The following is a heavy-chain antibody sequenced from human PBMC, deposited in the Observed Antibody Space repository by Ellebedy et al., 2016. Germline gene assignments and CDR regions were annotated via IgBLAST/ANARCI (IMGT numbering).Heavy chain of an antibody. CDR2: ISGAGYTT. Sequence: GGSLRLXXATSGFSFSNYFMTWIRRAPGKGLEWVATISGAGYTTFFADSVKGRFTISRDNSKNTLYLQMNNLGVDDTALYYCRQGHYFDQWGQGALVTVSS. CDR3: RQGHYFDQ. CDR1: GFSFSNYF. V-gene: IGHV3-23*01. J-gene: IGHJ4*02.